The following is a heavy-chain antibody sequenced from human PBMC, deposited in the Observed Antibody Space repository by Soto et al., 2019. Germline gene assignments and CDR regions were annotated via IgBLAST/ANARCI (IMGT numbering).Heavy chain of an antibody. CDR1: GFTVDDYA. Sequence: GGSLRLSCAASGFTVDDYAMHWVRQAPGKGLEWVSGISWSSGSIGYADSIKGRFTISRDNARNSLFLQMNGLRAEDTALYYCAREAPYSYGSASQFDYWGQGTLVTVSS. CDR3: AREAPYSYGSASQFDY. J-gene: IGHJ4*02. D-gene: IGHD3-10*01. V-gene: IGHV3-9*01. CDR2: ISWSSGSI.